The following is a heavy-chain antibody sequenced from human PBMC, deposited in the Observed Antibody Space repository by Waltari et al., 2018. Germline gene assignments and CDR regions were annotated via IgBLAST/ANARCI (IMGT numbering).Heavy chain of an antibody. D-gene: IGHD6-13*01. CDR2: IYYSGST. CDR1: GGSISSSSYY. V-gene: IGHV4-39*01. Sequence: QLQLQESGPGLVKPSETLSLTCTVSGGSISSSSYYWGWIRQPPGKGLEWIGSIYYSGSTYYNPSLKSRVTISVDTSKNQFSLKLSSVTAADTAVYYCARRSSWSPNGDAFDIWGQGTMVTVSS. J-gene: IGHJ3*02. CDR3: ARRSSWSPNGDAFDI.